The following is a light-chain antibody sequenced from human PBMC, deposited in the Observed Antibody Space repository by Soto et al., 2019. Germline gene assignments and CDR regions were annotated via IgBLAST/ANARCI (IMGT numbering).Light chain of an antibody. Sequence: EVVLTQSHSTLSLSPGERATLSCRTSQSVSSNYLAWYQQKPGQAPRLLIYGASSRATGIPDRFSGSGSGTDFTLTISRLEPEDFAVYYCQQYGSSGRTVGQGTRLEIK. CDR2: GAS. V-gene: IGKV3-20*01. CDR3: QQYGSSGRT. J-gene: IGKJ5*01. CDR1: QSVSSNY.